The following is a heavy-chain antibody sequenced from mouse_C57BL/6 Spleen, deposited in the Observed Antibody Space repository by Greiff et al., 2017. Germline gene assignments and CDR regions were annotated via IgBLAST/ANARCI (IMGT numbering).Heavy chain of an antibody. V-gene: IGHV1-22*01. J-gene: IGHJ1*03. Sequence: EVQLQQSGPELVKPGASVKMSCKASGYTFTDYNMHWVKQSHGKSLEWIGYINPNNGGTSYNQKFKGKATLTVNKASSTAYMELRSLTSEDSAVYYCARIYYSFYWYFDVWGTGTTVTVSS. CDR1: GYTFTDYN. CDR3: ARIYYSFYWYFDV. CDR2: INPNNGGT. D-gene: IGHD2-12*01.